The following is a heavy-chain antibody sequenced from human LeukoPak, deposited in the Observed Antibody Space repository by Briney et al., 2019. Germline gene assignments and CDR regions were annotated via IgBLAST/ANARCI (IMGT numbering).Heavy chain of an antibody. V-gene: IGHV3-74*01. CDR1: GSTFSSPW. CDR2: INADGSTI. Sequence: PGGSLRLSCSASGSTFSSPWMHWVRQAPGKGLVWVSRINADGSTINYADSVEGRFTISRDNAKNTLYLQMNSLRAEDTAVYVCARGFLRRGSPVDFWGQGTPVTVTS. D-gene: IGHD2/OR15-2a*01. J-gene: IGHJ4*02. CDR3: ARGFLRRGSPVDF.